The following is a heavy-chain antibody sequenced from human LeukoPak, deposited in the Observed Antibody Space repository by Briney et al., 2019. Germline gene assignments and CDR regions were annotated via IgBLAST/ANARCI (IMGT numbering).Heavy chain of an antibody. CDR3: ARQVGAGQGDY. V-gene: IGHV4-34*01. J-gene: IGHJ4*02. CDR1: GGSLSGYY. CDR2: INHSGST. D-gene: IGHD1-26*01. Sequence: PSETLSLTCAVYGGSLSGYYWSWIRQPPGKGLEWIGEINHSGSTNYNPSLKSRVTISVDTSKNQFSLKLSSVTAADTAVYYCARQVGAGQGDYWGQGTLVTVSS.